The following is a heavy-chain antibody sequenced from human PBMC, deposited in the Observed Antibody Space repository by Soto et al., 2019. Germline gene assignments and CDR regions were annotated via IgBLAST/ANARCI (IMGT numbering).Heavy chain of an antibody. V-gene: IGHV3-30*18. CDR1: GFTFSDYG. CDR2: ISFDGSNS. D-gene: IGHD6-19*01. CDR3: AKSDSGWSWWFDP. J-gene: IGHJ5*02. Sequence: QVQLVESGGGVVQPGRSLTLSRVASGFTFSDYGMHWVRQAPGKGLEWVAIISFDGSNSYYADSVKGRFTISRDNSKDTVFLQMNSLTPDDTAVYYCAKSDSGWSWWFDPWGQGTLVSVSS.